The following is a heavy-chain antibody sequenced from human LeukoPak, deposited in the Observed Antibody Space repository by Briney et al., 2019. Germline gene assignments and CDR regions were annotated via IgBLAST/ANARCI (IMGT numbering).Heavy chain of an antibody. CDR1: GYSISSGNR. D-gene: IGHD2-15*01. CDR3: ARGRIEGNWFDP. Sequence: SDTLSLTCAVSGYSISSGNRWGWIRQPPGKGLEWIGYIYYSGSTYYNPSLKSRVTMSVDTSRNQFSLKVTSVTAVDTAVYYCARGRIEGNWFDPWGQGTLVTVSS. J-gene: IGHJ5*02. CDR2: IYYSGST. V-gene: IGHV4-28*03.